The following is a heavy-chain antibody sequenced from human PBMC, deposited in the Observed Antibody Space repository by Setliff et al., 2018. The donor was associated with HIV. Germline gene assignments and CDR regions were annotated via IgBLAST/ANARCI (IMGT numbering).Heavy chain of an antibody. J-gene: IGHJ3*02. V-gene: IGHV3-23*01. Sequence: GGSLRLSCAASGFTFRSYALSWVRQAPGKGLEWVSGISGSGISTYYAVSVKGRFTISRDNSKNTLYLQMNSLRAEDTAVYYCAKDLDIVVVPAAPDAFDIWGQGTMVTVSS. CDR3: AKDLDIVVVPAAPDAFDI. D-gene: IGHD2-2*03. CDR1: GFTFRSYA. CDR2: ISGSGIST.